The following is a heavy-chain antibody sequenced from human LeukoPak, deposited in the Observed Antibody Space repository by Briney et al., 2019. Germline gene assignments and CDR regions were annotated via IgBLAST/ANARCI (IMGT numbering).Heavy chain of an antibody. CDR1: GFTFSNYW. Sequence: GGSLRLSCAASGFTFSNYWMNWVRQAPGKGLEWVANIKQDGSEKYYVDSVKGRFTISRDNSKNTLYLQMNSLRAEDTAVYYCARDLYDTPTYYFDYWGQGTLVTVSS. V-gene: IGHV3-7*01. CDR3: ARDLYDTPTYYFDY. D-gene: IGHD3-3*01. J-gene: IGHJ4*02. CDR2: IKQDGSEK.